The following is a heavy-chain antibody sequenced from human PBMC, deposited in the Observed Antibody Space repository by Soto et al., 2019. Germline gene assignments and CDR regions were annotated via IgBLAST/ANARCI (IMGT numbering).Heavy chain of an antibody. Sequence: SETLSLTCTVSGASINDYYWSWIRQTPGKGLEWVGFMYYSETTKYNPSLKGRVNMSLDTSKDQVSLHLKSVTAADTAVYYCARANSSTWYKLEYKWFDPWGQGTMVTVSS. CDR1: GASINDYY. CDR2: MYYSETT. V-gene: IGHV4-59*01. D-gene: IGHD6-13*01. CDR3: ARANSSTWYKLEYKWFDP. J-gene: IGHJ5*02.